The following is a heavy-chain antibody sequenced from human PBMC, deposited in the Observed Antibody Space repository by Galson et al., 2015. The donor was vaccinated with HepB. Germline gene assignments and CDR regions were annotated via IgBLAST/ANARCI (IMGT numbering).Heavy chain of an antibody. D-gene: IGHD3-3*02. CDR1: GFAFSNYA. Sequence: SLRLSCAASGFAFSNYAMSWVRQAPGKGLEWVSTIIDSGSSTFYADSLKGRFTISRDNSKNTLYLQMNSLRGEDTAVYYCAKGVFINHFWSGLDYWGQGTLVTVSS. CDR2: IIDSGSST. CDR3: AKGVFINHFWSGLDY. V-gene: IGHV3-23*01. J-gene: IGHJ4*02.